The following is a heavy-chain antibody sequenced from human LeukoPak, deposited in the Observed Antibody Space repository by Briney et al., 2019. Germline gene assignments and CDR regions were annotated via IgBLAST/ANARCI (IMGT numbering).Heavy chain of an antibody. CDR2: IRSDGGIK. CDR1: GFTFDNYG. CDR3: AKGYSYGYTVYYYGMDV. J-gene: IGHJ6*02. V-gene: IGHV3-30*02. D-gene: IGHD5-18*01. Sequence: GGSLRLSCAASGFTFDNYGMHWVRQAPGKGLEWVAYIRSDGGIKYYADSVKGRFTISRDNSKNTLYLQMNSLRAEDTAVYYCAKGYSYGYTVYYYGMDVWGQGTTVTVSS.